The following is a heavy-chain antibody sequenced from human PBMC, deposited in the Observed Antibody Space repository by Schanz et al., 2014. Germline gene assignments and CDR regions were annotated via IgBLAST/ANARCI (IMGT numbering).Heavy chain of an antibody. CDR2: VSSDGNND. Sequence: VQLVESGGGLVKPGRSLRLSCAASGFTFSTHAMHWVRQAPGKGLEWVALVSSDGNNDYYTDSAKGRFTISRDNSKSTLYVEMNSLRVEDTAVYYCVRDILHRVYDSGSPWGQGTLVTVSS. V-gene: IGHV3-30*03. D-gene: IGHD3-10*01. CDR1: GFTFSTHA. CDR3: VRDILHRVYDSGSP. J-gene: IGHJ5*02.